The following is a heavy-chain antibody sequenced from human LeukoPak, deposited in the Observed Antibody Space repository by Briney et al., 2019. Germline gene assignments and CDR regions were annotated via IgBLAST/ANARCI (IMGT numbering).Heavy chain of an antibody. V-gene: IGHV4-39*01. J-gene: IGHJ4*02. Sequence: SETLSLTCTVSGGSISSGSFYWGWIRQPPGKGLEWIGSIYYSGSTYYNPSLKSRVTISVDTSKNQFSLKLSSVTAADTAVYYCARGRGYYDSSGYPYYFDYWGQGTLVTVSS. CDR1: GGSISSGSFY. CDR3: ARGRGYYDSSGYPYYFDY. CDR2: IYYSGST. D-gene: IGHD3-22*01.